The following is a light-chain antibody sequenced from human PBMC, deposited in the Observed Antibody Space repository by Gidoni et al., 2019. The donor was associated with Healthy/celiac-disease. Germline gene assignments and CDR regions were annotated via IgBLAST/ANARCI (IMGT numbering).Light chain of an antibody. Sequence: MQITQSPSSLSASVGDRVTITCQASQDSSNYLNWYQQKPGKAPKLLIYDASNLETGVPSRFSGSGSGTDFTFTISSLQPEDIATYYCQQYYNLPLTFGGGTKVEIK. CDR2: DAS. V-gene: IGKV1-33*01. CDR1: QDSSNY. J-gene: IGKJ4*01. CDR3: QQYYNLPLT.